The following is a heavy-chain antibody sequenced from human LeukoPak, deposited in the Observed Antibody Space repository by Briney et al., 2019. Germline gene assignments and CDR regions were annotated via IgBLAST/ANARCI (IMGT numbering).Heavy chain of an antibody. Sequence: PGGSLRLSCAASGFTFSSYWMSWVRQAPGKGLEWVASIKEDGSEKYYVDSVRGRFTISRDNAKNSLYLQMNNLRAEDTAVYYCARALRQHPYLFDYWGQGTLVTVSS. CDR3: ARALRQHPYLFDY. CDR2: IKEDGSEK. CDR1: GFTFSSYW. J-gene: IGHJ4*02. V-gene: IGHV3-7*04. D-gene: IGHD6-13*01.